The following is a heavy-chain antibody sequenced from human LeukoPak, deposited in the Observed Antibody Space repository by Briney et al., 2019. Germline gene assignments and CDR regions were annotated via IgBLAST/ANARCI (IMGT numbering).Heavy chain of an antibody. CDR2: ISWNSGSI. J-gene: IGHJ4*02. Sequence: TGGSLRLSCAAPGFTFDDYAMHWVRQAPGKGLEWVSGISWNSGSIGYADSVKGRFTISRDNAKNSLYLQMNSLRAEDTALYYCAKDMWEDYGDYVGYFDYWGQGTLVTVSS. CDR1: GFTFDDYA. CDR3: AKDMWEDYGDYVGYFDY. D-gene: IGHD4-17*01. V-gene: IGHV3-9*01.